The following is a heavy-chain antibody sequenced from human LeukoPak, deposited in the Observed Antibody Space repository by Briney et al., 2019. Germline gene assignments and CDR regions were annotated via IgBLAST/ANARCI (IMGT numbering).Heavy chain of an antibody. CDR2: MSGDATST. V-gene: IGHV3-23*01. D-gene: IGHD6-13*01. J-gene: IGHJ4*02. Sequence: GGSLRLSCAASGFSLTTYEMNWVRQAPGKGLEWVSTMSGDATSTYYADSVKGRFTISRDNSKTTLFLQMNSLRAEDTAVYYCAKRTSGSSWYSSDSWGQGTLVTVSS. CDR3: AKRTSGSSWYSSDS. CDR1: GFSLTTYE.